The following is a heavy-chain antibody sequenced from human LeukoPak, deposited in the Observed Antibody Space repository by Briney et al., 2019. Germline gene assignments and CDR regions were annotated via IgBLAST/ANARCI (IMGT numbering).Heavy chain of an antibody. Sequence: KPGGSLRLSCAASGFTFSDYYTSWIRQAPGKGLEWVSYISGTSTYTNYADSVKGRFTISRDNAKNSLYLRMNSLRAEDTAVYYCARDISYCGGDCAPYYFDYWGQGTLVTVSS. J-gene: IGHJ4*02. D-gene: IGHD2-21*02. CDR2: ISGTSTYT. CDR1: GFTFSDYY. V-gene: IGHV3-11*05. CDR3: ARDISYCGGDCAPYYFDY.